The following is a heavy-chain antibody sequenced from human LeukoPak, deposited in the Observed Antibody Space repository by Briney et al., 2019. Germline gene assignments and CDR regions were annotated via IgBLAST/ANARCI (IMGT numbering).Heavy chain of an antibody. Sequence: GGSLRLSCAASGFTFSSYAMSWVRQAPGKGLEWVSAISGSGGSTYYADSVKGRFTISSDNSKNTLYLQMNSLRAEDTAVYYCAKAFLGYCSSTSCYYMDVWGKGTTVTVSS. CDR3: AKAFLGYCSSTSCYYMDV. CDR1: GFTFSSYA. CDR2: ISGSGGST. V-gene: IGHV3-23*01. J-gene: IGHJ6*03. D-gene: IGHD2-2*01.